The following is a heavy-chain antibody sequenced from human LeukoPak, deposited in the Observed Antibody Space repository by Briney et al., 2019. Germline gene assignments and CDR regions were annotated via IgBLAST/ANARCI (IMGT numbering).Heavy chain of an antibody. J-gene: IGHJ4*02. CDR2: IYHSGST. D-gene: IGHD3-3*01. CDR3: ARLDWSGFFLDY. CDR1: GGSISSGGYS. V-gene: IGHV4-30-2*01. Sequence: PSQTLSLTCAVSGGSISSGGYSWSWIRQPPGKGLEWIGYIYHSGSTYYNPSLKGRVTISVDRSKNQFSLQLKSVTAADTAVFYCARLDWSGFFLDYWGQGIMVTVSS.